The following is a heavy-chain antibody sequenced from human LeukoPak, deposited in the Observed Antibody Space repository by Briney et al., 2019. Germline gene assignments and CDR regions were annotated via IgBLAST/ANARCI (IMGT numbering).Heavy chain of an antibody. J-gene: IGHJ5*02. D-gene: IGHD3-3*01. Sequence: SVKVSCKASGGTFSSYTISWVRQAPGQGLEWMGRIIPILGIANYAQKLQGRVTMTTDTSTSTAYMELRSLRSDDTAVYYCARDAFMGYDFWSGYQNWFDPWGQGTLVTVSS. CDR2: IIPILGIA. CDR3: ARDAFMGYDFWSGYQNWFDP. CDR1: GGTFSSYT. V-gene: IGHV1-69*04.